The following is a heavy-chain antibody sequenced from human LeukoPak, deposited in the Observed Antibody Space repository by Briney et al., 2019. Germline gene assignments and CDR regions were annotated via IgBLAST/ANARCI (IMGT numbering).Heavy chain of an antibody. D-gene: IGHD2-2*02. CDR2: IIPIFGTA. Sequence: ASVKVSCKASGGTFSSYAISWVRQAPGQGLEWMGGIIPIFGTANYAQKFQGRVTITADESTSTAYMELSSLRSEDTAVYYCAGDVGYCSSTSCYTWYFDLWGRGTLVTVFS. V-gene: IGHV1-69*13. J-gene: IGHJ2*01. CDR3: AGDVGYCSSTSCYTWYFDL. CDR1: GGTFSSYA.